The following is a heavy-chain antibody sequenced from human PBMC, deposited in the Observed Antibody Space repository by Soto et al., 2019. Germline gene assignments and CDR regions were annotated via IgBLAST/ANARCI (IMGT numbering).Heavy chain of an antibody. CDR2: IYYSGST. CDR3: ARLSQPIVVVPAAIGETFDY. J-gene: IGHJ4*02. D-gene: IGHD2-2*01. Sequence: SWSTALSCAVCRDCVKIRRYDGALIHQPPGKGLEWIGIIYYSGSTYYNPSLKSRVTISVDTSKNQFSLKLSSVTAADTAVYYCARLSQPIVVVPAAIGETFDYWGQGTLVTVSS. V-gene: IGHV4-39*01. CDR1: RDCVKIRRYD.